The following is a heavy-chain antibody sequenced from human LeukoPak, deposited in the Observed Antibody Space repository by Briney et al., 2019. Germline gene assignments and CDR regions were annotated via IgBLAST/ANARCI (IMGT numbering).Heavy chain of an antibody. CDR2: INHSGST. J-gene: IGHJ5*02. CDR3: ARTGASWFDP. D-gene: IGHD1-26*01. CDR1: GGSFSGYY. V-gene: IGHV4-34*01. Sequence: SETLSLTCAVYGGSFSGYYWSWIRQPPGKGLEWIGEINHSGSTNYNPSLKSRVTISVDTSKNQFSLKLSSVTAADTAVYYCARTGASWFDPWGQGTLLTVSS.